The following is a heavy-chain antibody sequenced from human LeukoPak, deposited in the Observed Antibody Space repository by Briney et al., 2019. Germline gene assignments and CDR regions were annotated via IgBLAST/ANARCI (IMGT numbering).Heavy chain of an antibody. J-gene: IGHJ3*02. CDR2: ISSSSSTI. V-gene: IGHV3-48*01. D-gene: IGHD3-3*01. CDR1: GFTFSSYS. Sequence: PGGSLRLSCAASGFTFSSYSMNWVRQAPGKGLEWVSYISSSSSTIYYADSVKGRFTISRDNAKNSLYLQMNSLRAEDTAVYYCASGRFLEWLLSGDAFDIWGQGTMVTVSS. CDR3: ASGRFLEWLLSGDAFDI.